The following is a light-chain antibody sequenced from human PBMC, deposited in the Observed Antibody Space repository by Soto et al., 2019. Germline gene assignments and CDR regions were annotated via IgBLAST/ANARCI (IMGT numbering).Light chain of an antibody. J-gene: IGKJ1*01. Sequence: IQLTQSPSSLSASVGDRVTITYRASQGISSYLGWYQQKPGKAPKLLIYKASSLESGVPSSFSGSGSGTEFTLTISSLQPDDFATYYCQQYNYHPWTFGQGTKVDIK. CDR3: QQYNYHPWT. CDR2: KAS. CDR1: QGISSY. V-gene: IGKV1-5*03.